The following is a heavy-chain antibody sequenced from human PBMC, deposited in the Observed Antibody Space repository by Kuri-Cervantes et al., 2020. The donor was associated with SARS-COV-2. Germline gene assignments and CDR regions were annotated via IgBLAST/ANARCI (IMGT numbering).Heavy chain of an antibody. J-gene: IGHJ5*02. D-gene: IGHD3-10*01. Sequence: GESLKISCAASGFTFSSYAMHWVRQAPGKGLEWVAVISYDGSNKYYADSVKGRFTIPRDNAKNTLYLQMNSLRAEDTAVYYCARGRFGEFTWGQGTLVTVSS. CDR3: ARGRFGEFT. CDR1: GFTFSSYA. V-gene: IGHV3-30*04. CDR2: ISYDGSNK.